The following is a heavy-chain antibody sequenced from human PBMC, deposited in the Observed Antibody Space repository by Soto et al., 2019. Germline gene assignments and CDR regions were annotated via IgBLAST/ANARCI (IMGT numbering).Heavy chain of an antibody. D-gene: IGHD3-10*01. Sequence: GGSLRLSCAASGFTFSNCAMNWVRQAPGKGLEWVSAIRGNGGTAYYADSVKGRFTISRDNAKNSLYLQMNSLRAEDTAVYYCARAYGSGSPPASWGQGTLVTVSS. CDR1: GFTFSNCA. V-gene: IGHV3-23*01. CDR3: ARAYGSGSPPAS. J-gene: IGHJ5*02. CDR2: IRGNGGTA.